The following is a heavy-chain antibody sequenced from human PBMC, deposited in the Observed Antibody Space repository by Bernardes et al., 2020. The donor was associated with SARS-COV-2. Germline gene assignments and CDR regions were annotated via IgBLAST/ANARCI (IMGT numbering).Heavy chain of an antibody. D-gene: IGHD3-3*01. CDR3: AKDRSPTRHVGSLWSDSESPNSYCAMDV. J-gene: IGHJ6*02. CDR2: ISSSSYNI. Sequence: GSLRLSCAASGFTFRSYTMNWVRQAPGKGLEWVSSISSSSYNIYYADSVKGRFTISRDNAKNSLYLQMNSLRVEDTAIYYCAKDRSPTRHVGSLWSDSESPNSYCAMDVWGQGATVTVSS. CDR1: GFTFRSYT. V-gene: IGHV3-21*01.